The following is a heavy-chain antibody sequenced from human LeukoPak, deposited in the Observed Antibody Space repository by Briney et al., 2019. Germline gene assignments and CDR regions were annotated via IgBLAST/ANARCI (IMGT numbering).Heavy chain of an antibody. CDR2: IIPIFGTA. J-gene: IGHJ4*02. CDR1: GGTFSSYA. V-gene: IGHV1-69*13. D-gene: IGHD3-3*01. CDR3: ASLRGDFWSGYYTGRVDYFDY. Sequence: SVKVSCKVSGGTFSSYAISWVRQAPGQGLEWMGGIIPIFGTANYAQKFQGRVTITADESTSTAYMELSSLRSEDTAVYYCASLRGDFWSGYYTGRVDYFDYWGQGTLVTVSS.